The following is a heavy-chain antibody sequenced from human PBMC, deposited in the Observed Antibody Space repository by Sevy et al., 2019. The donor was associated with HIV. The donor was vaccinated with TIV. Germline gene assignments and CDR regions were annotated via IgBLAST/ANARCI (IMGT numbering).Heavy chain of an antibody. Sequence: GGSLRLSCTASGFSFSDYYMSWIRQAPGKGLEWISYISTSSGFTDYEDSVKGRFTISRDNAKNSLYLQMNSLRAEDTAVYFCARVRYNYGQKYFDYWSQGTLVTVSS. CDR1: GFSFSDYY. J-gene: IGHJ4*02. CDR2: ISTSSGFT. CDR3: ARVRYNYGQKYFDY. D-gene: IGHD5-18*01. V-gene: IGHV3-11*06.